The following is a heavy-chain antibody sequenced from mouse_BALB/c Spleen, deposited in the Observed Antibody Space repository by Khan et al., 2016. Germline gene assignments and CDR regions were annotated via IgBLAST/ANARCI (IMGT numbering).Heavy chain of an antibody. CDR3: ASGSHFGNNCPIAY. CDR1: GYTFTDYS. V-gene: IGHV9-2-1*01. Sequence: QIQLVQSGPELKKPGETVKISCKASGYTFTDYSMHWVRQAPGKGLKWMGWINTETGEPTYADDFKGRFAFSLETSASTAYLQINNLKNEDTATYFCASGSHFGNNCPIAYWGQGTLVTVSA. D-gene: IGHD1-1*01. CDR2: INTETGEP. J-gene: IGHJ3*01.